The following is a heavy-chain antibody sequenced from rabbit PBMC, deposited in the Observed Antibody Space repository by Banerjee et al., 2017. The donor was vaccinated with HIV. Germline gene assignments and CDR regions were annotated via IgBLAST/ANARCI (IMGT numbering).Heavy chain of an antibody. J-gene: IGHJ4*01. CDR1: GFSFSSSYY. D-gene: IGHD4-1*01. CDR2: IYTADGRDIS. V-gene: IGHV1S45*01. Sequence: QEQLEESGGGLVKPEGSLTLTCTASGFSFSSSYYMCWVRQAPGKGLEWIGCIYTADGRDISHYASWAKGRFTISKTSSTTVTLQMTSLTAADTATYFCARDLAGVIGWNFNLWGQGTLVTVS. CDR3: ARDLAGVIGWNFNL.